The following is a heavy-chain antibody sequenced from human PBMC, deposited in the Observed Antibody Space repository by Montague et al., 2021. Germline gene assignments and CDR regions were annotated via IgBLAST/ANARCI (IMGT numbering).Heavy chain of an antibody. J-gene: IGHJ4*02. V-gene: IGHV4-31*03. Sequence: TLSLTCSVSGGSISSGGFYWSWIRQHPGKSPEWIGSIYDSGSTNYNPSLKSRLTLSRDTSKNQVSLRLTSVTAAETAVYYCARSGGYCSGGRCDTFDYWGQGTLVTVSS. CDR3: ARSGGYCSGGRCDTFDY. CDR1: GGSISSGGFY. CDR2: IYDSGST. D-gene: IGHD2-15*01.